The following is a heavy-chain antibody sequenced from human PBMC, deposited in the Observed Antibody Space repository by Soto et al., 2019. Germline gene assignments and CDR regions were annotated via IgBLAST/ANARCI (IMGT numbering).Heavy chain of an antibody. J-gene: IGHJ6*02. V-gene: IGHV4-34*01. D-gene: IGHD2-15*01. CDR1: GGSFIGYY. CDR2: INHSGST. Sequence: SETLSLTCAVYGGSFIGYYWSWIRQPPGKGLEWIGEINHSGSTNYNPSLKSRVTISVDTSKNQFSLKLSSVTAADTAVYYCARGLVRLRGPYYYYGMDVWGQGTTVTVSS. CDR3: ARGLVRLRGPYYYYGMDV.